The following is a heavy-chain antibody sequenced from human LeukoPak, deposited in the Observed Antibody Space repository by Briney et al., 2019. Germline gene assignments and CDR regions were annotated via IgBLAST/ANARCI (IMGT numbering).Heavy chain of an antibody. CDR2: IWYGGTNK. CDR1: GFTFSSYG. V-gene: IGHV3-33*01. CDR3: ARAAYDSSGYLTL. D-gene: IGHD3-22*01. J-gene: IGHJ4*02. Sequence: QTGGSLRLSCAASGFTFSSYGMHWVRQAPGKGLEWVAVIWYGGTNKYYADSVKGRFTISRDNSKNTLFLQMNSLRAEDTAVYYCARAAYDSSGYLTLWGQGTLVTVSS.